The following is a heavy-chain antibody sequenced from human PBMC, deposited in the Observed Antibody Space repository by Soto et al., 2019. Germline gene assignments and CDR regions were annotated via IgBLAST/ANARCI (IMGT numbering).Heavy chain of an antibody. CDR1: GGTFNTYT. J-gene: IGHJ4*02. V-gene: IGHV1-69*06. D-gene: IGHD1-26*01. CDR3: ASWRSYSGSYCFDY. Sequence: SGKVSCKASGGTFNTYTINWLRQAPGRGLEWVGQVVPMYDSVNYAETFQGRVTITVDKSTNTAYMELTSLRSQDTALYFCASWRSYSGSYCFDYWGQGTLVTVSS. CDR2: VVPMYDSV.